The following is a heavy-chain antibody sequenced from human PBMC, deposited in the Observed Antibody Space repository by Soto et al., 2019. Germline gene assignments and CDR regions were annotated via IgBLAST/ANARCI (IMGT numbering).Heavy chain of an antibody. Sequence: GGSLRLSCEASGFPFTTYATSWVRQAPGKGLEWVSSSSGSDGSAYYADSVKGRFTISRDSSMNTLYLQMNSLRVEDMAVYYCAKDCCGSGPYYLPFDYWGQGTQVTVS. J-gene: IGHJ4*02. V-gene: IGHV3-23*01. CDR2: SSGSDGSA. CDR1: GFPFTTYA. CDR3: AKDCCGSGPYYLPFDY. D-gene: IGHD3-10*01.